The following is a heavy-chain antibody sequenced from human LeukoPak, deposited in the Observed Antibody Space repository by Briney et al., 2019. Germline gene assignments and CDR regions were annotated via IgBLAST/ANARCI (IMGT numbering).Heavy chain of an antibody. V-gene: IGHV3-15*01. CDR3: TTMSAYCGGDCYDY. D-gene: IGHD2-21*01. CDR1: GFIFRNAW. Sequence: GGSLRLSCAASGFIFRNAWMSGVRQAPGKGLEWVGRLKSKAVRGATDYAAPVKARFTVSRDDSKHTLYLQMNSLKNGDTAVYYCTTMSAYCGGDCYDYWGKGTLVTVSS. J-gene: IGHJ4*02. CDR2: LKSKAVRGAT.